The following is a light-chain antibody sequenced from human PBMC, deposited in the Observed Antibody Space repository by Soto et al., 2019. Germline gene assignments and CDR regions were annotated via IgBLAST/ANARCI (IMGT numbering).Light chain of an antibody. CDR1: QTVHSSF. J-gene: IGKJ2*01. V-gene: IGKV3-20*01. Sequence: EVVLTQSPGTLSLSPGDRATVSCRASQTVHSSFFAWYQQKGGQAPRLLIYGTSNMAAGIPDSFSGHGSGTDFTLTIDGLEPEDFAMYFCQQHGGSHNYTFGRGTRVEI. CDR3: QQHGGSHNYT. CDR2: GTS.